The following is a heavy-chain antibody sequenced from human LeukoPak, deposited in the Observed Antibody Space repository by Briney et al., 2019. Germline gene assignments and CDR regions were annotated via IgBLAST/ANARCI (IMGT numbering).Heavy chain of an antibody. J-gene: IGHJ4*02. Sequence: GGSLRLSCSASGFTFSNYAMHWVRQVPGKGLDYVSGVSDNGGVTYYADSVKGRFIISRDNSNNTLYLQMSSLRAEDTAVYYCVKDWRFYYASGTYFDDWGQGTLVTVSS. CDR2: VSDNGGVT. V-gene: IGHV3-64D*06. D-gene: IGHD3-10*01. CDR1: GFTFSNYA. CDR3: VKDWRFYYASGTYFDD.